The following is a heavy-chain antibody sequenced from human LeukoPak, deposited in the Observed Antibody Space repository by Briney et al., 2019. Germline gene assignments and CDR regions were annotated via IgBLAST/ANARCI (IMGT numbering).Heavy chain of an antibody. CDR3: AKEVYGDYHFDY. D-gene: IGHD4-17*01. J-gene: IGHJ4*02. CDR1: GGSISSYY. V-gene: IGHV3-23*01. Sequence: QPSETLSLTCTVSGGSISSYYWSWVRQAPGKGLEWVSAISGSGGSTYYADSVKGRFTISRDNSKNTLYLQMNSLRAEDTAVYYCAKEVYGDYHFDYWGQGTLVTVSS. CDR2: ISGSGGST.